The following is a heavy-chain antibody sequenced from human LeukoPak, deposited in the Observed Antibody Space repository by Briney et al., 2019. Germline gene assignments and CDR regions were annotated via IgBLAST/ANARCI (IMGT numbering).Heavy chain of an antibody. Sequence: PGGSLRLSCVVSGITFSDYYMGWIRQTPGKGLECVSYISPSGMTLNYADSVKGRFTISRDNAKKSFSLQMNSLRADDTAVYYCARKGRDVYNFADWGQGTLVTVSS. CDR2: ISPSGMTL. D-gene: IGHD5-24*01. CDR3: ARKGRDVYNFAD. CDR1: GITFSDYY. J-gene: IGHJ4*02. V-gene: IGHV3-11*01.